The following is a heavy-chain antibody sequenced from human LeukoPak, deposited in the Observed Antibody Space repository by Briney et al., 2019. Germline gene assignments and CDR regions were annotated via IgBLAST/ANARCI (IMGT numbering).Heavy chain of an antibody. CDR1: GFTFSSYW. Sequence: PGGSLRLSCAASGFTFSSYWMHWVRQAPAKGLVWVSRISSDGSSTSYADSVKGRFTISRDNAKSTLYLQMNSPRAEDTAVYYCAREVACSGGSCYSRFFDYWGQGTLVTVSS. V-gene: IGHV3-74*01. CDR2: ISSDGSST. J-gene: IGHJ4*02. CDR3: AREVACSGGSCYSRFFDY. D-gene: IGHD2-15*01.